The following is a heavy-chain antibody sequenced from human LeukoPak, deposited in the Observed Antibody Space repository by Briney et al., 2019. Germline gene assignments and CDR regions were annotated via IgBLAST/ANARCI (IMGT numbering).Heavy chain of an antibody. CDR3: ARGDMAARAFDI. V-gene: IGHV4-34*01. CDR2: INHSGST. CDR1: GGSFSGYY. D-gene: IGHD6-6*01. Sequence: SETLSLTCAVYGGSFSGYYWSWIRQPPGKGLEWIGEINHSGSTNYSPSLKSRVTISVDTSKNQFSLKLSSVTAADTAVYYCARGDMAARAFDIWGQGTMVTVSS. J-gene: IGHJ3*02.